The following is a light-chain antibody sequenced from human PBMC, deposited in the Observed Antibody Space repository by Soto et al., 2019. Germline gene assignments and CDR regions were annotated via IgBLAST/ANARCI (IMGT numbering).Light chain of an antibody. Sequence: QSALTQPPSVSGSPGQSVSISSTGTSSDVGSYNSVSWYQQRPGTVPKLMIYEVTNRRSGVPDRFSGSRSGNTASLTISGLQAEDEADYYCSSYTTSNTYVFGTGTKLTVL. CDR1: SSDVGSYNS. CDR3: SSYTTSNTYV. J-gene: IGLJ1*01. CDR2: EVT. V-gene: IGLV2-18*02.